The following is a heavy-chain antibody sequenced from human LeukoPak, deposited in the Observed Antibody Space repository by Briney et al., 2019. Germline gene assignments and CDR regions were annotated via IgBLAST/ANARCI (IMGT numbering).Heavy chain of an antibody. D-gene: IGHD3-22*01. Sequence: GGSLRLSCAASGFTFSNYAMSWVRQAPGKGLEWVSSISSSADNTYHADSVKGRFTISRDNSENTLYLQMNSLRAEDTAVYYCAKRHYYDSSGYSNFDYWGQGTLVTVSS. CDR3: AKRHYYDSSGYSNFDY. V-gene: IGHV3-23*01. CDR1: GFTFSNYA. CDR2: ISSSADNT. J-gene: IGHJ4*02.